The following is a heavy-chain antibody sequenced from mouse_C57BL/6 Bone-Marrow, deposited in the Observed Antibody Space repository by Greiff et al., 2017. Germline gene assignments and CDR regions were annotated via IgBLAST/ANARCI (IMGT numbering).Heavy chain of an antibody. CDR3: ARGDYGIAWFAY. V-gene: IGHV5-17*01. CDR2: ISSGSSTI. Sequence: EVKLVESGGGLVKPGGSLKLSCAASGFTFSDYGMHWVRQAPEKGLEWVAYISSGSSTIYYADTVKGRFTISRDNAKNTLFLQRTSLRSEDTAMYYCARGDYGIAWFAYWGQGTLVTVSA. D-gene: IGHD1-1*01. J-gene: IGHJ3*01. CDR1: GFTFSDYG.